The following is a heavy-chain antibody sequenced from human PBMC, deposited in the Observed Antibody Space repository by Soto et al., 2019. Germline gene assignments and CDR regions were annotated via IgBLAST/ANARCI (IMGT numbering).Heavy chain of an antibody. J-gene: IGHJ3*02. CDR2: INAGNGNT. CDR1: GYTFTSYA. V-gene: IGHV1-3*01. CDR3: ARPKSRAARYAFDI. Sequence: ASVKVSCKASGYTFTSYAMHWARQAPGQRLEWMGWINAGNGNTKYSQKFQGRVTITRDTSASTAYMELSSLRSEDTAVYYCARPKSRAARYAFDIWGQGTIVIVTS. D-gene: IGHD6-6*01.